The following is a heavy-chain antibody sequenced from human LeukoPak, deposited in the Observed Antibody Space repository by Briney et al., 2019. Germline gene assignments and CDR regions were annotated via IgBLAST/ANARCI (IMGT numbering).Heavy chain of an antibody. Sequence: SETLSLTCTVSGGSISCSSYYWGWIRQPPGKGLEWIGSIYYSGSTYYNPSLKSRVTISVDTSKNQFSLKLSSVTAADTAVYYCARQLTNSGWLPDYFDYWGQGTLVTVSS. CDR1: GGSISCSSYY. CDR3: ARQLTNSGWLPDYFDY. J-gene: IGHJ4*02. V-gene: IGHV4-39*01. D-gene: IGHD6-19*01. CDR2: IYYSGST.